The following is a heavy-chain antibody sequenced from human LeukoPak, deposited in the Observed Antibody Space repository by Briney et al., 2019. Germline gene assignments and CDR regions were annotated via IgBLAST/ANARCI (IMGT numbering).Heavy chain of an antibody. D-gene: IGHD3-10*01. Sequence: GGSLRLSCAVSGFTVSSNYMSWVRQAPGKGLEWVSVIYSGGSTYYADSVKGRFTISRDNSKNTLYLQMNSLRAEDTAVYYCARAGPTYYYGSGKTYYYDYWGQGTLVTVSS. V-gene: IGHV3-53*01. CDR1: GFTVSSNY. CDR2: IYSGGST. J-gene: IGHJ4*02. CDR3: ARAGPTYYYGSGKTYYYDY.